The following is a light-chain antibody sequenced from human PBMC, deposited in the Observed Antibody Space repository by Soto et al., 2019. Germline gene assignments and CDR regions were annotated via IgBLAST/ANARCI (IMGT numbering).Light chain of an antibody. CDR3: SSYTSSSTPLV. CDR2: DVT. J-gene: IGLJ3*02. CDR1: SSDVGGYNY. V-gene: IGLV2-14*01. Sequence: QSALTQPASVSGSPGQSITISCTGTSSDVGGYNYVSWYQQHPGKAPKLMIYDVTNRPSGVSNRFSGSKSGNTASLTISRLQAEDEADYYCSSYTSSSTPLVFGGGTKVTVL.